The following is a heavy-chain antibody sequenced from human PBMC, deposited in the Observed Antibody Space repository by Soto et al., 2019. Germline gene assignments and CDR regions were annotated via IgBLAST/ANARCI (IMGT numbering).Heavy chain of an antibody. CDR2: IYYSGST. CDR1: GGSISSGGYY. Sequence: PSGTLSLTCTVSGGSISSGGYYWSWIRQHPGKGLEWIGYIYYSGSTYYNPSLKSRVTISVDTSKNQFSLKLSSVTAADTAVYYCARFRYYYGSGSCYTKIDPFDYWGQGTPVTVSS. CDR3: ARFRYYYGSGSCYTKIDPFDY. V-gene: IGHV4-31*03. J-gene: IGHJ4*02. D-gene: IGHD3-10*01.